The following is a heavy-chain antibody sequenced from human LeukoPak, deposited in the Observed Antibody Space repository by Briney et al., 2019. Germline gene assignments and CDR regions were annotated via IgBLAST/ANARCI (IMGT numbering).Heavy chain of an antibody. Sequence: SETLSLTCTVSGGSISGYYWSWIRQPPGKGLEWIGYIYYSGSTYYNPSLKSRATISVDTSKNQFSLKLSSVTAADTAVYYCARDSDFWSGYYYFDYWGQGTLVTVSS. V-gene: IGHV4-59*12. D-gene: IGHD3-3*01. J-gene: IGHJ4*02. CDR2: IYYSGST. CDR1: GGSISGYY. CDR3: ARDSDFWSGYYYFDY.